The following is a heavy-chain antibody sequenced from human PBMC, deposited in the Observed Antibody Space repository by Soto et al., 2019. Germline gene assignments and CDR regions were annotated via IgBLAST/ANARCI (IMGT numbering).Heavy chain of an antibody. CDR3: ARGTVVPAAILHYYYYYGMDV. CDR2: INPTGSYT. V-gene: IGHV3-11*05. Sequence: IRQAPGKGLEWISYINPTGSYTHHADSVKGRFTISRDNAKNSLYLQMNSLRAEDTAVYYCARGTVVPAAILHYYYYYGMDVWGQGTTVTAP. D-gene: IGHD2-2*01. J-gene: IGHJ6*02.